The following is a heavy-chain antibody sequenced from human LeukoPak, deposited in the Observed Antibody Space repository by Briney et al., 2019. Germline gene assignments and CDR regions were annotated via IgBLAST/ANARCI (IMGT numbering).Heavy chain of an antibody. Sequence: SQTLSLTCTVSGGSISSGGYYWSWIRQHPGKGLEWIGYIYYSGSTYYNPSLKSRVTISVDTSKNQFSLKLSSVTAADTAVYYCASSGYDPYYFDYGGQGTLVTVSS. CDR2: IYYSGST. D-gene: IGHD5-12*01. J-gene: IGHJ4*02. CDR3: ASSGYDPYYFDY. V-gene: IGHV4-31*03. CDR1: GGSISSGGYY.